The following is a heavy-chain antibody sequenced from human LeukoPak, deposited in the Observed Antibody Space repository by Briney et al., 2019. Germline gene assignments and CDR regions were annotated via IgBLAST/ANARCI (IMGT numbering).Heavy chain of an antibody. Sequence: SETLSLTCTVFGGPITGYYWSWIRQPPGKGLEWIGYVSYRGSTNYNPSLKSRVTISVDTSKNQFSLKLSSVTAADTAVYYCARRGFCSGGTCLTFDLWGQGTLVTVSS. J-gene: IGHJ4*02. CDR2: VSYRGST. D-gene: IGHD2-15*01. V-gene: IGHV4-59*08. CDR3: ARRGFCSGGTCLTFDL. CDR1: GGPITGYY.